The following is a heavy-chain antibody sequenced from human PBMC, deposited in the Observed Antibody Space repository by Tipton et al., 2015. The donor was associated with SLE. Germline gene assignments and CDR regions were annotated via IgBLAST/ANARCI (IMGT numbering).Heavy chain of an antibody. CDR3: AGWRVGSSSSKGS. D-gene: IGHD6-6*01. Sequence: LRLSCTVSGDSIGSCCYFWNWIRQHPGKGLECIVYIYYSGNTYYDPSLKRLATISVNTFKNQFSLKLTPVTAADAAVYYCAGWRVGSSSSKGSWGQGTLVTVSS. J-gene: IGHJ5*02. CDR1: GDSIGSCCYF. CDR2: IYYSGNT. V-gene: IGHV4-31*01.